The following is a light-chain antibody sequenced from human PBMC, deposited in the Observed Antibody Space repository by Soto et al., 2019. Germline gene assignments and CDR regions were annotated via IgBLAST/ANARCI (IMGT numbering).Light chain of an antibody. CDR2: KGT. CDR1: SSDVGAYNS. V-gene: IGLV2-23*01. CDR3: CSSAPESTYV. J-gene: IGLJ1*01. Sequence: QSALAQPASVSGSPGQSITISCTGTSSDVGAYNSVSWYQQHPHRAPQVIIYKGTQRPSGVSNRFSGSTSGNAASLTISALPTDDEADYFCCSSAPESTYVCGTGTKLTVL.